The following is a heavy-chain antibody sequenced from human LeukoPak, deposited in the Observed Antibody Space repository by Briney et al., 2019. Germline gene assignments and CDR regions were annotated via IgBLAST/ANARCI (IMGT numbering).Heavy chain of an antibody. Sequence: ASVKVSCKASGYTFTNYYMHWARQAPGQGLEWMGIINPSGGSASYAQKFQGRVTMTRDTFTSTVYMELSSLRSEDTAVYYCARDMAYGGNSDFDYWGQGTLVTVSS. CDR1: GYTFTNYY. D-gene: IGHD4-23*01. V-gene: IGHV1-46*01. J-gene: IGHJ4*02. CDR2: INPSGGSA. CDR3: ARDMAYGGNSDFDY.